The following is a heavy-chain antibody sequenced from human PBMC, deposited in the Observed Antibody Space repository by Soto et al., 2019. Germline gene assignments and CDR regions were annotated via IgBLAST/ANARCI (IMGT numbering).Heavy chain of an antibody. Sequence: QLQLQESGSGLVKPSQTLSLTCAVSGGSISSNTDSWGWIRQPPGKGLEWIGYIYHSGSTYYNLPLKRRGTISADRSKNQFSLKLSSVTAADTAVYYCATAIFGVGPKAFDIGGQGTMVTVSS. D-gene: IGHD3-3*01. J-gene: IGHJ3*02. CDR3: ATAIFGVGPKAFDI. CDR1: GGSISSNTDS. CDR2: IYHSGST. V-gene: IGHV4-30-2*01.